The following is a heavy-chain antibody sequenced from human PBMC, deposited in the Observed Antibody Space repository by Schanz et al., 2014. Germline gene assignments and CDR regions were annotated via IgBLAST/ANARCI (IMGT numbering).Heavy chain of an antibody. J-gene: IGHJ5*01. CDR2: ISWNSGNI. CDR3: AKDFTGSGIFFNS. D-gene: IGHD3-10*01. V-gene: IGHV3-9*01. Sequence: EVQLVESGGGLVQPGRSLRLSCAASGFTFDDHAMHWVRQVPGKGLEWVSGISWNSGNIAYADSVKGRFTISRDNSRNTLYLQMNSLRAEDTAVYYCAKDFTGSGIFFNSWGQGTLVSVSS. CDR1: GFTFDDHA.